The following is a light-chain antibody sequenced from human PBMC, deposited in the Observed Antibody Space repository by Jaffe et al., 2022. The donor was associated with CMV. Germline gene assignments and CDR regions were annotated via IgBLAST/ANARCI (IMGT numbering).Light chain of an antibody. V-gene: IGKV3-20*01. CDR1: QSVSSSY. CDR2: GAS. CDR3: QQYAISRT. Sequence: EIVLTQSPDTLSLSPGERATLSCRASQSVSSSYLAWYQQKPGQAPRLLVYGASTRATGIPDRFSGSGSGPDFTLTISRLEPEDFAVYYCQQYAISRTFGQGTKVEIK. J-gene: IGKJ1*01.